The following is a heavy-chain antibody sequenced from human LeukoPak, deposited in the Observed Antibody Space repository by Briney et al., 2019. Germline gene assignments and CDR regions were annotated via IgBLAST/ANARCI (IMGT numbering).Heavy chain of an antibody. CDR1: GGSISSGDYY. J-gene: IGHJ6*02. CDR3: ARDSTVTRYYGMDV. Sequence: SQTLSLTCTVSGGSISSGDYYWSWIRQPPGKGLVWIGYIYYSGSTYYNPSLKSRVTISVDTSKNQFSLKLSSVTAADTAVYYCARDSTVTRYYGMDVWGQGTTVTVSS. D-gene: IGHD4-11*01. V-gene: IGHV4-30-4*01. CDR2: IYYSGST.